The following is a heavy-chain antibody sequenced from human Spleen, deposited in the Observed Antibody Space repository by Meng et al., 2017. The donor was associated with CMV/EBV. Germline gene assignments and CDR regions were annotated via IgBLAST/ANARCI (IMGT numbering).Heavy chain of an antibody. Sequence: LRLSCAASGFTFDDYAMHWVRQTPEKGLEWVSGISWNSGTITYADSVKGRFTISRDNAKNSLYLQMNSLRVEDTALYYCTRVALAFDYWGQGTLVTVSS. CDR2: ISWNSGTI. J-gene: IGHJ4*02. CDR3: TRVALAFDY. V-gene: IGHV3-9*01. CDR1: GFTFDDYA. D-gene: IGHD5-12*01.